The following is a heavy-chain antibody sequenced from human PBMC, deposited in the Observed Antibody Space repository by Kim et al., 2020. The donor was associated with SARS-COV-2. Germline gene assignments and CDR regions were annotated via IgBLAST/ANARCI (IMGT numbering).Heavy chain of an antibody. CDR3: AKDQSGNYYYYSGMDV. J-gene: IGHJ6*02. D-gene: IGHD1-26*01. Sequence: GGSLRLYCVASGFRFSSHAMTWVRQAPGKGLERVSIISGGGDTIYYADSVKGRFTVSRDNSKNTLYLQMNSLRAEDTALYFCAKDQSGNYYYYSGMDVWGPRTTVTVSS. CDR2: ISGGGDTI. CDR1: GFRFSSHA. V-gene: IGHV3-23*01.